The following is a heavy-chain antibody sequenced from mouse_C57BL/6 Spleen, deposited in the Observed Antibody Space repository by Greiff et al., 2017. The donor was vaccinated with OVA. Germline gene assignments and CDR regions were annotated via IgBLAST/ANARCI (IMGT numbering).Heavy chain of an antibody. J-gene: IGHJ2*01. CDR2: IDPSDSYT. CDR1: GYTFTSYW. Sequence: QVQLQQPGAELVMPGASVKLSCKASGYTFTSYWMHWVKQRPGQGLEWIGEIDPSDSYTNYNQKFKGKSTLTVDKSSSTAYMQLSSLTSEDSAVYYCASKGGTTVYYFDYWGQGTTLTVSS. V-gene: IGHV1-69*01. D-gene: IGHD1-1*01. CDR3: ASKGGTTVYYFDY.